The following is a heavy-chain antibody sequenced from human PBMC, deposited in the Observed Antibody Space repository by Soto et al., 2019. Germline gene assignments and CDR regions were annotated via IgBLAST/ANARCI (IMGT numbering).Heavy chain of an antibody. D-gene: IGHD5-12*01. V-gene: IGHV4-34*01. CDR1: GGSFSGYY. Sequence: QVQLQQWGAGLLKPSETLSLTCAVYGGSFSGYYWSWIRQPPGKGLEWIGEINHSGSTNYNPSLKSRVTISVDTSKNQFSLKLSSVTAADTAVYYFARGKWLRSSFDYWGQGTLVTVSP. J-gene: IGHJ4*02. CDR2: INHSGST. CDR3: ARGKWLRSSFDY.